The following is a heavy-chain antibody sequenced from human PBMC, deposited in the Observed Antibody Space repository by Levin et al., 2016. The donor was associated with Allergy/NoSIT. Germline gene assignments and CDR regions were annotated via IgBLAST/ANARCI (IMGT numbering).Heavy chain of an antibody. D-gene: IGHD6-19*01. V-gene: IGHV3-23*01. J-gene: IGHJ4*02. CDR2: IHDDGVAT. Sequence: GGSLRLSCAPSGFTFSSYAMGWVRQAPGKGLEWVSAIHDDGVATYYADSVKGRFTISRDNSRNTLYLQMDSLRAEDTALYYCAKYSGWLVSSYYFDSWGQGTQVIVSS. CDR1: GFTFSSYA. CDR3: AKYSGWLVSSYYFDS.